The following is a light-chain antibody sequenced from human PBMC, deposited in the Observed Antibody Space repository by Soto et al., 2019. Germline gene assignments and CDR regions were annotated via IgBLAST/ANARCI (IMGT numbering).Light chain of an antibody. J-gene: IGKJ5*01. V-gene: IGKV3D-15*01. CDR3: QQYHNWPIT. Sequence: EIVLTQSPGTLSLSPGERATLSCRASQSVSSNLAWYQQKPGQAPRLLIYGISSRANGIPDRFSGSGSGTDFTLTISSLQSEDFAVYYCQQYHNWPITFGQGTRLEIK. CDR1: QSVSSN. CDR2: GIS.